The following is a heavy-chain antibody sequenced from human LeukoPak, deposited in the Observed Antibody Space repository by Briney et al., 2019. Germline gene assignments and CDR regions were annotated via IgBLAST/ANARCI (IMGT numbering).Heavy chain of an antibody. CDR2: IYYSGST. D-gene: IGHD2-2*02. CDR3: ARGKELLLYGY. J-gene: IGHJ4*02. Sequence: PSETLSLTCTVSGGSISNYYWSWLRQPPGKGLEWIGYIYYSGSTNYNPSLKSRVTISVDTSKNQFSLKLSSVTAADTAVYYCARGKELLLYGYWGQGTLVTVSS. V-gene: IGHV4-59*01. CDR1: GGSISNYY.